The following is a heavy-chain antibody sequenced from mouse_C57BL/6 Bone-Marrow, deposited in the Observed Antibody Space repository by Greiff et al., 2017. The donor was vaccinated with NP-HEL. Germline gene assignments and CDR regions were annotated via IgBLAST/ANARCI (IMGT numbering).Heavy chain of an antibody. D-gene: IGHD1-1*01. CDR2: IYPRDGST. V-gene: IGHV1-78*01. J-gene: IGHJ3*01. Sequence: QVQLKESDAELVKPGASVKISCKVSGYTFTDHTIHWMKQRPEQGLEWIGYIYPRDGSTKYNEKFKGKATLTADKSSSTAYMQLNSLTSEDSAVYFCARREGYYYGSSRGWFAYWGQGTLVTVSA. CDR3: ARREGYYYGSSRGWFAY. CDR1: GYTFTDHT.